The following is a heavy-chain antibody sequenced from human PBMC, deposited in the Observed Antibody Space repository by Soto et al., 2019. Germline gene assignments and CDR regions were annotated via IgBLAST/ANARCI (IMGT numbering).Heavy chain of an antibody. J-gene: IGHJ5*02. V-gene: IGHV3-66*01. Sequence: DVPLVESGGGLVQPGGSLRLSCAASGVTVTLNYMSWVRQAPGKGLEWVSIIYVSGSTYYADSVKGRFTISRDSSKNTLYLQMNSLRVEDTAXXXXXXXXXXXGSYAPWFDPRGQGTLVTVSS. CDR2: IYVSGST. D-gene: IGHD3-16*01. CDR3: XXXXXXXGSYAPWFDP. CDR1: GVTVTLNY.